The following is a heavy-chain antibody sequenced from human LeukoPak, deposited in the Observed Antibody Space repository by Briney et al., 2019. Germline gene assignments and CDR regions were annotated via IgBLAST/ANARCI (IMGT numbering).Heavy chain of an antibody. V-gene: IGHV3-30*04. D-gene: IGHD3-22*01. Sequence: GGSLRLSCAASGFTFSSYAMHWVRQAPGKGLEWVAVISYDGSNKYYADSAKGRFTISRDNSKNTLYLQMNSLRAEDTAVYYCARGLLQFDYWGQGTLVTVSS. CDR3: ARGLLQFDY. J-gene: IGHJ4*02. CDR1: GFTFSSYA. CDR2: ISYDGSNK.